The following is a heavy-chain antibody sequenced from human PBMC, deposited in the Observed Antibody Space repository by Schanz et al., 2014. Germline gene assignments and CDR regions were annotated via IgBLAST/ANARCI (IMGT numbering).Heavy chain of an antibody. CDR1: GGTFSRLT. Sequence: QVQLVQSGAEVKEPGASVKVSCEASGGTFSRLTFSWVRQAPGQGLEWMGRVIPILGVTHYAQKFQGRVTITADKSTFTAYMDVSSLRSEDTAVYYCASSGAGYSSSWDFDYWGQGTLVTVSS. CDR2: VIPILGVT. D-gene: IGHD6-13*01. J-gene: IGHJ4*02. V-gene: IGHV1-69*02. CDR3: ASSGAGYSSSWDFDY.